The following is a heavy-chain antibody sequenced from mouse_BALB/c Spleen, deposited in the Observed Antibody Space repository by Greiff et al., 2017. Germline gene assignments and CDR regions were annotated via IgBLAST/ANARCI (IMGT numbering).Heavy chain of an antibody. CDR1: GYAFTNYL. Sequence: QVQLKESGAELVRPGTSVKVSCKASGYAFTNYLIEWVKQRPGQGLEWIGVINPGSGGTNYNEKFKGKATLTADRSSSTAYMQLSSLTSDDSAAYFCARRSSYYYAMDYWGQGTSVTVSS. CDR3: ARRSSYYYAMDY. CDR2: INPGSGGT. D-gene: IGHD1-1*01. J-gene: IGHJ4*01. V-gene: IGHV1-54*01.